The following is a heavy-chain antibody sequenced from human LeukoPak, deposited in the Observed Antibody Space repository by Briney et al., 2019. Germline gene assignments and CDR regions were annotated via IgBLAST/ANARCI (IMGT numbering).Heavy chain of an antibody. D-gene: IGHD6-19*01. V-gene: IGHV4-39*07. CDR1: GGSISRSSNY. CDR3: ATWAVAGIVAFDI. CDR2: IYYSGST. Sequence: SETLSLTCTVSGGSISRSSNYWGWIRQPPGKGLEWIGSIYYSGSTYYNPSLKSRVTISVDTSKNQFSLKLSSVTAADTAVYYCATWAVAGIVAFDIWGQGTMVTVSS. J-gene: IGHJ3*02.